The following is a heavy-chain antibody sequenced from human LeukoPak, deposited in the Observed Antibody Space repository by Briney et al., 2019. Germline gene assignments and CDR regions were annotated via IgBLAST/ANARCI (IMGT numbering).Heavy chain of an antibody. Sequence: GESLKISCKGSGYSFTSYWIGWVRQMPGKGLEWMGIIYPGDSDTRYSPSFQGLVTISADKSISTTYLQWRSLKASGTAMFFCARRVVVASTSLGDFDYWGQGTLVTVSS. CDR2: IYPGDSDT. CDR1: GYSFTSYW. CDR3: ARRVVVASTSLGDFDY. J-gene: IGHJ4*02. V-gene: IGHV5-51*01. D-gene: IGHD2-15*01.